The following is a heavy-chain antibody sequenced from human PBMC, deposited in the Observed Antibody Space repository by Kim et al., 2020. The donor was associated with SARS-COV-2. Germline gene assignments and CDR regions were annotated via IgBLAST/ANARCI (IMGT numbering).Heavy chain of an antibody. CDR1: GFTFSNYG. J-gene: IGHJ1*01. V-gene: IGHV3-33*05. D-gene: IGHD4-17*01. CDR3: ARDATDYGDYKQYFQH. Sequence: GGSLRLSCAASGFTFSNYGMHWVRQAPGKGLEWVALISYDGNNKYYADSVKGRFTVFRDNSQSTLYLQMNSLRAEDTAVYYCARDATDYGDYKQYFQHWGQGTLVTVSS. CDR2: ISYDGNNK.